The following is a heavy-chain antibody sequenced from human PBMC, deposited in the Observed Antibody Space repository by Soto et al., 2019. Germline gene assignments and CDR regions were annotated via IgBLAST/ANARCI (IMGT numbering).Heavy chain of an antibody. J-gene: IGHJ4*02. Sequence: SGGSLRLSCAASGFTFSNCWMTWVRQAPGKGLEWVANIKEDGSEEYYVESVEGRFTISRDNAKNSLFLQMNSLRPEDTAVYYCARVKVPADYVFHLGLDYWGQGTLITVSS. V-gene: IGHV3-7*01. CDR2: IKEDGSEE. D-gene: IGHD3-16*01. CDR1: GFTFSNCW. CDR3: ARVKVPADYVFHLGLDY.